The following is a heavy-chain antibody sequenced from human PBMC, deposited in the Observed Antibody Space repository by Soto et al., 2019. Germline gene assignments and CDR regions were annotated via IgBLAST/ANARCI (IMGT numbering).Heavy chain of an antibody. CDR2: ISGSGGST. CDR3: AKGSRGFGTQGVFDY. J-gene: IGHJ4*02. D-gene: IGHD3-10*01. Sequence: PGGSLRLSCAASGFTFSSYGMHWVRQAPGKGLEWVSGISGSGGSTYYADSVKGRFTISRDNSKDTLYLQMNSLRAEDTALYYCAKGSRGFGTQGVFDYWGQGTLVTVSS. V-gene: IGHV3-23*01. CDR1: GFTFSSYG.